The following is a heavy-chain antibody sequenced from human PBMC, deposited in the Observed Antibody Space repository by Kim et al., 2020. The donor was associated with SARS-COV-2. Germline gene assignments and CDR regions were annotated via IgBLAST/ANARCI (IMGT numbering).Heavy chain of an antibody. Sequence: ASGKVSCKASGYTFINYVMHWVRQAPGQRLEWMGLISIGHDDTKYSQTFRGRVTITRDTTASTPYMELRSLRSEDTAVYYCARGSGWAFDYWGQGTLVTVAS. CDR1: GYTFINYV. CDR3: ARGSGWAFDY. D-gene: IGHD6-19*01. CDR2: ISIGHDDT. J-gene: IGHJ4*02. V-gene: IGHV1-3*04.